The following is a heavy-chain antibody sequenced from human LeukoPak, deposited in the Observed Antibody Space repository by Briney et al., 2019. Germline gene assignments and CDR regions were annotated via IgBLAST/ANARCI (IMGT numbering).Heavy chain of an antibody. CDR3: ARDRSSSWFTDY. V-gene: IGHV1-2*02. CDR2: INPNSGGT. D-gene: IGHD6-13*01. CDR1: GYTFTGYY. Sequence: ASVKVSCKASGYTFTGYYMHWVRQAPGQGLEWMGWINPNSGGTNYAQRFQGRVTMTRDTSISTAYMELSRLRSDDTAVYYCARDRSSSWFTDYWGQGTLVTVSS. J-gene: IGHJ4*02.